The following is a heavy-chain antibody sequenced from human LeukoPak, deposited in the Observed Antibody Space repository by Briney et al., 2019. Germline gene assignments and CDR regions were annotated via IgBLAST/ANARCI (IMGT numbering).Heavy chain of an antibody. CDR1: GYTFTRHY. Sequence: ASVKVSCKASGYTFTRHYMHWVRQAPGQGLEWMGVIHPNGGSTSYAQNFQGRVTMTRDTSTSTVYVELSSLRSDDTAFYYCARATLDAAMVYWYFDLWGRGTLVTVSS. D-gene: IGHD5-18*01. J-gene: IGHJ2*01. V-gene: IGHV1-46*01. CDR3: ARATLDAAMVYWYFDL. CDR2: IHPNGGST.